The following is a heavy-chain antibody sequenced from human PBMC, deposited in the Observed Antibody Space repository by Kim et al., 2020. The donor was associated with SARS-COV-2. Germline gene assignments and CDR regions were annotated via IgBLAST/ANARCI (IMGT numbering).Heavy chain of an antibody. CDR3: SRGEAVIGFY. V-gene: IGHV1-8*01. CDR2: MNPSFDNT. Sequence: ASVKVSCKASGYTFTSYHINWVRQAAGQGLEWMGWMNPSFDNTVYAPKFQGRVTMSMDSSTSTVYMELRDLTSDDTATYYCSRGEAVIGFYWGQGTLVTVSS. D-gene: IGHD4-4*01. J-gene: IGHJ4*02. CDR1: GYTFTSYH.